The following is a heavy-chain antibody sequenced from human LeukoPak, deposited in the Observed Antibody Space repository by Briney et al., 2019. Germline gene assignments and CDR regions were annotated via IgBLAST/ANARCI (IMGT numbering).Heavy chain of an antibody. CDR2: ISAYNGNT. Sequence: ASVKVSCKASGYTFTSYGISWVRQAPGQGLEWMGWISAYNGNTNYAQKLQGRVTMTTDTSTSTDYMELRSLTSEDTAVYYCARGNGSRWPHYHYMDVWGKGTTVIVSS. V-gene: IGHV1-18*01. CDR3: ARGNGSRWPHYHYMDV. J-gene: IGHJ6*03. D-gene: IGHD6-13*01. CDR1: GYTFTSYG.